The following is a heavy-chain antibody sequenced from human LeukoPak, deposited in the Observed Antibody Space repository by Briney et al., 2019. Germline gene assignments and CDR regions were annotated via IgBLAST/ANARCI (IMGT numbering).Heavy chain of an antibody. J-gene: IGHJ3*02. CDR1: GYTFTDYF. V-gene: IGHV1-2*02. Sequence: GAAVKVSFKASGYTFTDYFMHWVRQAPGQGLEWMGWINPNSGGTNYAQKFQGRVTMTRDTSISTAYMELSRLRSDDTAVYYCARDRGSYKQEQVDAFDIWGQGTMVTVSS. CDR3: ARDRGSYKQEQVDAFDI. D-gene: IGHD1-26*01. CDR2: INPNSGGT.